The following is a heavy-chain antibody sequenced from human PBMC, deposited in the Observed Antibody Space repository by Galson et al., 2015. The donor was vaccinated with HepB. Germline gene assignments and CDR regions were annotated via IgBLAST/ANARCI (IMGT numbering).Heavy chain of an antibody. D-gene: IGHD4-17*01. CDR1: GFTFRDYG. CDR3: AREGMTAVTNFDY. Sequence: SLRLSCAASGFTFRDYGMHWVRQAPGKGLEWLAVIWYDGSNKYYADSLKGRLTISRDNSKNTLYLQMNSLRAEDTAVYYCAREGMTAVTNFDYWGQGTLVTVSS. V-gene: IGHV3-33*01. CDR2: IWYDGSNK. J-gene: IGHJ4*02.